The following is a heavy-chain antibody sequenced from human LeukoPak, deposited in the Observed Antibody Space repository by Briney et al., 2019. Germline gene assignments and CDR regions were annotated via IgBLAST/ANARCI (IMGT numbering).Heavy chain of an antibody. V-gene: IGHV1-69*05. CDR3: ARLIDDCSGGSCYRPNYYYYMDV. CDR1: GGTFSSYA. J-gene: IGHJ6*03. Sequence: APVKVSCKASGGTFSSYAISWVRQAPGQGLEWMGGIIPIFGTANYAQKFQGRVTITTDESTSTAYMELSSLRSEDTAVYYCARLIDDCSGGSCYRPNYYYYMDVWGKGTTVTVSS. CDR2: IIPIFGTA. D-gene: IGHD2-15*01.